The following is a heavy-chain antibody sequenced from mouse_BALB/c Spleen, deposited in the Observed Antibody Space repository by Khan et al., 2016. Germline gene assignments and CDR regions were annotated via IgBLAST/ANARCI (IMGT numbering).Heavy chain of an antibody. J-gene: IGHJ4*01. CDR3: ARSYYGYLAMDY. Sequence: QVQLQQSGTELPRPGASVKLSCKASGYTFTDYYLHWVMQRTGQGLEWIGEIFPGSGSTYYNEKFKGKASLTADTSSSTAYMQRSSRTSEDSAVDVCARSYYGYLAMDYWSLGASVTVSS. V-gene: IGHV1-77*01. CDR1: GYTFTDYY. CDR2: IFPGSGST. D-gene: IGHD1-2*01.